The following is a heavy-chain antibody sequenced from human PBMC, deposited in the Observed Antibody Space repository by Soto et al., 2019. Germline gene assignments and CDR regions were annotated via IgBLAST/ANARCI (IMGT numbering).Heavy chain of an antibody. Sequence: PXETLSLTCTVSGGSISSYDWGWIRQPAGKGLEWIGRIYTSGSTNYNPSLKSRVTMSLDTSKNQFSLKLSSVTAADTAVYYCARDPSSGFDYWGQGTLVTVPS. CDR1: GGSISSYD. D-gene: IGHD6-25*01. CDR2: IYTSGST. J-gene: IGHJ4*02. V-gene: IGHV4-4*07. CDR3: ARDPSSGFDY.